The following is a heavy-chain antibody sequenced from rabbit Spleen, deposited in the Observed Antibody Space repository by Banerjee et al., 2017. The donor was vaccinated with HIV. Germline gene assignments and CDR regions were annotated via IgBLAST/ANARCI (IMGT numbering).Heavy chain of an antibody. CDR3: VRDRSGNNKFDWLDL. CDR2: VDIGGGVA. J-gene: IGHJ5*01. CDR1: GFSFSSSYD. V-gene: IGHV1S47*01. Sequence: QQQVVESGGGLVKPGASLTLTCKASGFSFSSSYDMCWVRQAPGKGLEWIGWVDIGGGVAYYTNWAKGRFTITRSTSLNTVTLQLNSLTAADTATYFCVRDRSGNNKFDWLDLWGQGTLVTVS. D-gene: IGHD1-1*01.